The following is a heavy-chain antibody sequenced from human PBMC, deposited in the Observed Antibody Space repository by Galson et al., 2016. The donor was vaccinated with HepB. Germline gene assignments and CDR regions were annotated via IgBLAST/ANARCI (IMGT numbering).Heavy chain of an antibody. CDR1: GFSLSTSGMC. CDR2: IDWDDDK. Sequence: PALVKPTQTLTLTCTFSGFSLSTSGMCVSWIRQPPGKALEWLALIDWDDDKYYSKSMKTRLTISKDTSKNQVVLTMTNMDPVDTATYYCERTPPPAGYSSSWYNFDYWGQGTLVTVSS. CDR3: ERTPPPAGYSSSWYNFDY. V-gene: IGHV2-70*01. D-gene: IGHD6-13*01. J-gene: IGHJ4*02.